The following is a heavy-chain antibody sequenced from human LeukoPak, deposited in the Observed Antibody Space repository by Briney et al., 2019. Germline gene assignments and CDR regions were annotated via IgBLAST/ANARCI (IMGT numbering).Heavy chain of an antibody. Sequence: VASVKVSCKASGYTFTSYGISWVRQAPGQGLEWMGWISAYNGNTNYAQKLQGRVTMTTDTSTSTAYMELRSLRSDDTAVYYCATAYYYGSGSYYTDYWGQGTLVTVSS. D-gene: IGHD3-10*01. V-gene: IGHV1-18*01. CDR2: ISAYNGNT. CDR3: ATAYYYGSGSYYTDY. J-gene: IGHJ4*02. CDR1: GYTFTSYG.